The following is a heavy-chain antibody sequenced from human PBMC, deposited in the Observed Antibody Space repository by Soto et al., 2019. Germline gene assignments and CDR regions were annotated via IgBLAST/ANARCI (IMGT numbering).Heavy chain of an antibody. CDR1: GFTFSSYS. CDR3: ARVERITMIRGVS. J-gene: IGHJ4*02. CDR2: ISSSSSTI. V-gene: IGHV3-48*01. D-gene: IGHD3-10*01. Sequence: PGGSLRLSXAASGFTFSSYSMNWVRQAPGKGLEWVSYISSSSSTIYYADSVKGRFTISRDNAKNSLYLQMNSLRVEDTAVYFCARVERITMIRGVSWGQGTLVTVSS.